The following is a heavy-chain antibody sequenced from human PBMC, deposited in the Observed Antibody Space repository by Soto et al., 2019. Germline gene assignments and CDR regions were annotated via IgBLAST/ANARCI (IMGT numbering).Heavy chain of an antibody. CDR2: VYYGGNI. J-gene: IGHJ6*02. D-gene: IGHD3-16*01. V-gene: IGHV3-53*01. CDR1: GVSVSDNY. Sequence: HPGGSLRLSCAASGVSVSDNYMSWVRQAPGKGLEWVSVVYYGGNIYYADSVRGRFTISRDNSKNTLYLQMNSLRAEDTALYYCVIWDWRGPIGGMDVWGQGTTVTVSS. CDR3: VIWDWRGPIGGMDV.